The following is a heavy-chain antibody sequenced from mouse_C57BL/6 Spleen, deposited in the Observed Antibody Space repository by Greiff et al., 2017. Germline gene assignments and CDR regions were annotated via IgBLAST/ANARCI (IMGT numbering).Heavy chain of an antibody. CDR1: GYTFTDYY. D-gene: IGHD2-4*01. CDR2: INPYNGGT. CDR3: AKGATTYDYGFDY. V-gene: IGHV1-19*01. J-gene: IGHJ2*01. Sequence: VQLQQSGPVLVKPGASVKMSCKASGYTFTDYYMNWVKQSHGKSLEWIGVINPYNGGTSYNQKFKGKATLTVDKSSSTAYMELNSLTSEDSAVYYCAKGATTYDYGFDYWGQGTTLTVAS.